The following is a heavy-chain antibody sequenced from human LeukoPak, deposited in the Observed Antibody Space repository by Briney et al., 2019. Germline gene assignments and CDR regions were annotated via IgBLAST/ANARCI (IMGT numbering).Heavy chain of an antibody. J-gene: IGHJ4*02. CDR2: INEVGTKE. V-gene: IGHV3-7*01. CDR1: GFILSDYW. Sequence: GGSLRLSCAASGFILSDYWMNWVRQVPGKGLEWVANINEVGTKEDYVDSVRGRFTISRDNTKNTLYLQMNSLRAEDTALYYCATRESSMARTHWGQGTLVTVSS. D-gene: IGHD3-10*01. CDR3: ATRESSMARTH.